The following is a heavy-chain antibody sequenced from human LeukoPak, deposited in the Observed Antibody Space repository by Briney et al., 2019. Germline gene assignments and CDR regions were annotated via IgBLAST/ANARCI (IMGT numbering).Heavy chain of an antibody. Sequence: GGSLRLSCAASGFTVSSNYMSWVRQAPGKGLEWVSVIYSGGSTYYADSVKGRFTISRDNSKNTLYLQMNSLRAEDTAVYYCARDRNPGSLGYWGQGTLVTVSS. CDR2: IYSGGST. CDR1: GFTVSSNY. J-gene: IGHJ4*02. D-gene: IGHD2/OR15-2a*01. CDR3: ARDRNPGSLGY. V-gene: IGHV3-66*01.